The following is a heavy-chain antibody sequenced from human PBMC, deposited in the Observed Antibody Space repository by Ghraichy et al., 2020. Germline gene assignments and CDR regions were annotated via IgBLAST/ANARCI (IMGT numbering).Heavy chain of an antibody. Sequence: SETLSLTCTVSGGSISSYYWSWIRQPPGKGLEWIGYIYYSGSTNYNPSLKSRVTISVDTSKNRFSLKLSSVTAADTAVYYCARGGSGWYGNYYYYGMDVWGQGTTVTVSS. CDR3: ARGGSGWYGNYYYYGMDV. CDR2: IYYSGST. D-gene: IGHD6-19*01. CDR1: GGSISSYY. V-gene: IGHV4-59*01. J-gene: IGHJ6*02.